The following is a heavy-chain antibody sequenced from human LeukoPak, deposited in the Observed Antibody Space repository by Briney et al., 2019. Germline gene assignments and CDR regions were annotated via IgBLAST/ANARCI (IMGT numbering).Heavy chain of an antibody. CDR3: ARWSFGVIDY. Sequence: PSETLSLTCTASGFSISSYSLSWVRQPPGKGLEWVGYIYYSGSNKYNAYLKSGVSITAKKSNNKFPLQQSYIPAADEAAFYYARWSFGVIDYWGRETVVSVSS. J-gene: IGHJ4*02. CDR1: GFSISSYS. CDR2: IYYSGSN. D-gene: IGHD3-10*01. V-gene: IGHV4-59*01.